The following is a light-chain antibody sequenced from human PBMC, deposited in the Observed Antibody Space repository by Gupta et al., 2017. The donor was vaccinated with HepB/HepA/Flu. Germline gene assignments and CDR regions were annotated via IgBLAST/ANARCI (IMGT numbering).Light chain of an antibody. J-gene: IGLJ3*02. Sequence: SYELTQPPSVSVSPGQRPGSPALEMQKKKYAYWYQQKSGQAPVLVIYEDSKRPSGIPERFSGSSSGTMATLTISGAQVEDEADYYCYSTDSSGNHKVFGGGTKLTVL. V-gene: IGLV3-10*01. CDR3: YSTDSSGNHKV. CDR2: EDS. CDR1: QKKKY.